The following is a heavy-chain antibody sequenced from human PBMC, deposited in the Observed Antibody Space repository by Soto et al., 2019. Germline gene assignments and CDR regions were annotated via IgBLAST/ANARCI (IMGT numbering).Heavy chain of an antibody. Sequence: PSETLSLTCTVSGGSISSSSYYWGWIRQPPGKGLEWIGSIYYSGSTYYNPSLKSRVTISVDTSKNQFSLKLSSVTAADTAVYYCARPGIAAAGTVWFDPWGQGTLVT. J-gene: IGHJ5*02. V-gene: IGHV4-39*01. CDR2: IYYSGST. D-gene: IGHD6-13*01. CDR1: GGSISSSSYY. CDR3: ARPGIAAAGTVWFDP.